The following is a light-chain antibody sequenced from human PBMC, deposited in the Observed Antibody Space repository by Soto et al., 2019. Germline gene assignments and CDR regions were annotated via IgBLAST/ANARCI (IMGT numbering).Light chain of an antibody. Sequence: QAVVTQPPSASGTPGQRVTISCSGSSSNIGTNTVIWYQQLPGAAPRLLIYSDNQRSSGVPDRFSGSKSGTSASLAISGLQSEDEADYYCAAWDDSLVVFGGGTKLTVL. CDR2: SDN. V-gene: IGLV1-44*01. CDR1: SSNIGTNT. J-gene: IGLJ2*01. CDR3: AAWDDSLVV.